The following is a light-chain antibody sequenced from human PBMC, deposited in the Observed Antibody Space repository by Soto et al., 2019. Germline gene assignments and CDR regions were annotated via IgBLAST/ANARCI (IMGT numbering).Light chain of an antibody. J-gene: IGKJ2*03. Sequence: DIQMTQSSSSLSASVGDRVTITCQASQDISNYLNWYQQKPGKAPKVLIYDASNLKTGVPSRFTGSGSGTDFTFTISSLQPEDTATYYCQQYDELPYSFGQGTKVDIK. CDR1: QDISNY. V-gene: IGKV1-33*01. CDR3: QQYDELPYS. CDR2: DAS.